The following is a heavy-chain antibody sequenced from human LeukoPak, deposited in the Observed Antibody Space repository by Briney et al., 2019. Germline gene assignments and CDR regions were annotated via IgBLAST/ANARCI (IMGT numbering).Heavy chain of an antibody. V-gene: IGHV1-2*02. CDR2: INPNSGVT. CDR1: GYTFTAYY. D-gene: IGHD6-13*01. Sequence: ASVKVSCKASGYTFTAYYMHWVRQAPGQGLEWMGWINPNSGVTKYAQSLLGRVTMTRDTPISTAHMDLSRLTSDDTAIYYCATIAAAGDFDLWGQGTLVTVSS. CDR3: ATIAAAGDFDL. J-gene: IGHJ4*02.